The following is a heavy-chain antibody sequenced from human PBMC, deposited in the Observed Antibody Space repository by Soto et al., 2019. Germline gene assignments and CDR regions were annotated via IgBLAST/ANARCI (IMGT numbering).Heavy chain of an antibody. Sequence: PSETLSLTCAVYGGSFSGYYWTWIRQPPGTGLEWIGEINHSGSTNYNPSLKSRVTISVDTSKNQFSLKLTSVTASDTAVYYCARDKITGLFAYWGHGTLVT. V-gene: IGHV4-34*01. CDR1: GGSFSGYY. CDR3: ARDKITGLFAY. CDR2: INHSGST. J-gene: IGHJ4*01. D-gene: IGHD2-8*02.